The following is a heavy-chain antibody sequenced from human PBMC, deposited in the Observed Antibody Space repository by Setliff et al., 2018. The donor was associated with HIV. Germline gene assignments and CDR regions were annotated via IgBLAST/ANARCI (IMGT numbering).Heavy chain of an antibody. CDR3: ATPRTPQLYCSGGSCFDAFDL. CDR1: EYVLTTYA. V-gene: IGHV7-4-1*02. Sequence: ASVKVSCKASEYVLTTYAMNWVRQAPGQGLEWMGWINTNTGNPTYAQGFTGRFVFSLDTSVSTAYLQISSLKAEDTAVYYCATPRTPQLYCSGGSCFDAFDLWGQGTMVTVSS. J-gene: IGHJ3*01. D-gene: IGHD2-15*01. CDR2: INTNTGNP.